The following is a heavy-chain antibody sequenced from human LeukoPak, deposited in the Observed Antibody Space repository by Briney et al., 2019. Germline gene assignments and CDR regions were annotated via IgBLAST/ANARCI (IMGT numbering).Heavy chain of an antibody. V-gene: IGHV3-20*04. CDR1: GFTFDDYG. Sequence: GGSLRLSCAASGFTFDDYGMSWVRQAPGKGLEWVSGINWNGGSTGYADSLKGRFTSSRDNAKNSLYLQMNSLRAEDTAIYYCARERFHGSGAPRYDYWGQGILVTVSS. D-gene: IGHD3-10*01. J-gene: IGHJ4*02. CDR2: INWNGGST. CDR3: ARERFHGSGAPRYDY.